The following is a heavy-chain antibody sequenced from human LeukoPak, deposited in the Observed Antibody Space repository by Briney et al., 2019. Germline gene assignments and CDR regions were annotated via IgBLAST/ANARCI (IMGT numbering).Heavy chain of an antibody. V-gene: IGHV1-8*01. Sequence: ASVKVSCKASGYTFTSYDINWVRQATGQGLEWMGWMNPNSGNTGYAQKFQGRVTMTRNTSISTAYMELSSLRSEDTAVYYCARAGVLWFGDYYYYMDVWGKGTTVTISS. CDR1: GYTFTSYD. CDR2: MNPNSGNT. J-gene: IGHJ6*03. CDR3: ARAGVLWFGDYYYYMDV. D-gene: IGHD3-10*01.